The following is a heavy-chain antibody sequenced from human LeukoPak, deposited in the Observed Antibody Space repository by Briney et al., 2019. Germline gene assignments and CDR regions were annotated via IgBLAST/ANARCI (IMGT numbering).Heavy chain of an antibody. CDR3: AKDIMITFGGVYPDY. V-gene: IGHV3-30*18. J-gene: IGHJ4*02. CDR1: GFTFSSYG. Sequence: PGRSLRLSCAASGFTFSSYGMHWVRQAPGKGLEWVAVISYDGSNKYYADSVKGRFTISRDNSKNTLYLQMNSLRGEDTAVYYCAKDIMITFGGVYPDYWGQGTLVAVSS. D-gene: IGHD3-16*01. CDR2: ISYDGSNK.